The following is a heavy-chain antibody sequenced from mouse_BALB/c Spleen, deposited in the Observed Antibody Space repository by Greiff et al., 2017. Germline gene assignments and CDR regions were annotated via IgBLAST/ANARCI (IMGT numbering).Heavy chain of an antibody. J-gene: IGHJ1*01. V-gene: IGHV1S56*01. CDR2: IYPGDGST. Sequence: QVHVKQSGPELVKPGALVKISCKASGYTFTSYDINWVKQRPGQGLEWIGCIYPGDGSTKYNEKFKGKATLTADKSSSTAYMQLSSLTSENSAVYFCARRGLIYYGNYGWYFDVWGAGTTVTVSS. D-gene: IGHD2-1*01. CDR1: GYTFTSYD. CDR3: ARRGLIYYGNYGWYFDV.